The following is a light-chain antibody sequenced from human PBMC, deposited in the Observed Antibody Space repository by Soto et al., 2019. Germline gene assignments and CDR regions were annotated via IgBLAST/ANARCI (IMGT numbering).Light chain of an antibody. J-gene: IGLJ1*01. V-gene: IGLV2-14*01. CDR2: DVS. CDR3: CSYTTSNTRQIV. Sequence: QAVLTQPASVSGSPGPSITISCTGTSSNVGGYNYVSWYQQHPGKAPKFMFYDVSNRPSGVSNRFSGSKSGNTASLTISGLQAEDEADYYCCSYTTSNTRQIVFGTGTKGTV. CDR1: SSNVGGYNY.